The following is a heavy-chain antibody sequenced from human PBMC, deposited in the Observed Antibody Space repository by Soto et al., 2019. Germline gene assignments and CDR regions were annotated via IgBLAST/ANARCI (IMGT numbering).Heavy chain of an antibody. Sequence: QVQLVQSGAEEKKPGASVKVSCKASGYTFTSYAMHWVRQAPGQRLEWMGWINAGNGNTKYSQKFQGRVTITRDTSASTAYVELSSLRSEDTAVYYCARGLSSAAGRDRSRDYWGQGTLVTVSS. CDR2: INAGNGNT. J-gene: IGHJ4*02. V-gene: IGHV1-3*05. D-gene: IGHD6-13*01. CDR3: ARGLSSAAGRDRSRDY. CDR1: GYTFTSYA.